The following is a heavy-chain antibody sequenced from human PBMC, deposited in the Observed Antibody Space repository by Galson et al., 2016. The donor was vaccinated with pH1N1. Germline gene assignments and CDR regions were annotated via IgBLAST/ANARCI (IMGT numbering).Heavy chain of an antibody. CDR3: ARALRPVSSPSEAFDI. CDR2: ISPYSGNT. J-gene: IGHJ3*02. CDR1: GYTFTIYG. Sequence: SVKVSCKASGYTFTIYGISWVRQAPGQGLEWMGWISPYSGNTKYAQKVQARVTMTTEKSTGTSYMELRRLTSDDTAVYFCARALRPVSSPSEAFDIWGQGTMVTVSS. D-gene: IGHD2/OR15-2a*01. V-gene: IGHV1-18*01.